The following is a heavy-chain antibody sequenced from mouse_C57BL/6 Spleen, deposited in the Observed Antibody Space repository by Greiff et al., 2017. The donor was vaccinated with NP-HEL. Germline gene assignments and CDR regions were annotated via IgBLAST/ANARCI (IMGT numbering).Heavy chain of an antibody. CDR2: INPSSGYT. CDR3: ARRGLRRGFDY. V-gene: IGHV1-7*01. Sequence: VQLQQSGAELAKPGASVKLSCKASGYTFTSYWMHWVKQRPGQGLEWIGYINPSSGYTKYNQKFKDKATLTADQSSSTAYMQLSSLTYEDSAVYNCARRGLRRGFDYWGQGTTLTVSS. D-gene: IGHD2-4*01. CDR1: GYTFTSYW. J-gene: IGHJ2*01.